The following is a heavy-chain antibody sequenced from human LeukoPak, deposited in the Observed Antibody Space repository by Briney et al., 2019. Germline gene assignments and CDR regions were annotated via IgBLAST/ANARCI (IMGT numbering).Heavy chain of an antibody. Sequence: GGSLRLSCAVSGFTFSNHWMSWVRQAPGKGQEWVANINQDGREKHYVDSVKGRFTISRDNAKSSLYLQMGNLRAEDTAVYYCARGRERTLDYWGQGALVTVSS. V-gene: IGHV3-7*04. J-gene: IGHJ4*02. CDR2: INQDGREK. CDR3: ARGRERTLDY. CDR1: GFTFSNHW. D-gene: IGHD3/OR15-3a*01.